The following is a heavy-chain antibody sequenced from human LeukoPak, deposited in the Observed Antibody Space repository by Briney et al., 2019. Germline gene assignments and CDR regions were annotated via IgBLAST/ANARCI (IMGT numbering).Heavy chain of an antibody. CDR2: INHSGST. CDR3: ARGPSPVVPAARSSSYYYYGMDV. D-gene: IGHD2-2*01. J-gene: IGHJ6*04. V-gene: IGHV4-34*01. CDR1: GGSFSGYY. Sequence: SETLSLTCAVYGGSFSGYYRNWIRQPPGKGLEWIGEINHSGSTNYNPSLKSRVTISVDTSKNQFSLKLSSVTAADTAVYYCARGPSPVVPAARSSSYYYYGMDVWGKGTTVTVSS.